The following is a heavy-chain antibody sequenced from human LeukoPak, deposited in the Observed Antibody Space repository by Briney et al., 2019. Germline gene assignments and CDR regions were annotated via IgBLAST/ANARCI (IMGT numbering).Heavy chain of an antibody. Sequence: GGSLRLSCAASGFTFSSYGMHWVRQAPGKGLEWVAVIWYDGSHKYYADSVKGRFTVSRDNAKNTLYLQMDSLRAEDTAVYYCATDRNSGKYYDYWGQGTLVTVSS. V-gene: IGHV3-33*01. D-gene: IGHD1-26*01. J-gene: IGHJ4*02. CDR1: GFTFSSYG. CDR2: IWYDGSHK. CDR3: ATDRNSGKYYDY.